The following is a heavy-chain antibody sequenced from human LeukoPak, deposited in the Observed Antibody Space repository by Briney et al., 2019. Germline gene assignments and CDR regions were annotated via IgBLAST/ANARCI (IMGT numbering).Heavy chain of an antibody. CDR1: DGSFSGYY. D-gene: IGHD3-22*01. CDR3: ARGRDSSGYYLPLFDY. CDR2: INHSGST. J-gene: IGHJ4*02. Sequence: PSEPRSLTCAVYDGSFSGYYWSWIRQPPGKGLEWIGEINHSGSTNYNPSLKSRVTISVDTSKNQFSLKLSSVAAADTAVYYCARGRDSSGYYLPLFDYWGQGTLVTVSS. V-gene: IGHV4-34*01.